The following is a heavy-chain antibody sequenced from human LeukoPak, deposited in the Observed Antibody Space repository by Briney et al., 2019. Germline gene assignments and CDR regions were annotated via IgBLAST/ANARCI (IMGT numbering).Heavy chain of an antibody. D-gene: IGHD3-22*01. J-gene: IGHJ4*02. CDR1: VFTFSSYE. CDR3: ARDPIYYDSSGHSPRFDY. Sequence: GGSLRLSCALSVFTFSSYEMNWVRQAPGKGLEWVSYISSSGSTIYYADSVKGRFTISRDNAKNSLYLQMNSLRAEDTAVYYCARDPIYYDSSGHSPRFDYWGQGTLVTVSS. CDR2: ISSSGSTI. V-gene: IGHV3-48*03.